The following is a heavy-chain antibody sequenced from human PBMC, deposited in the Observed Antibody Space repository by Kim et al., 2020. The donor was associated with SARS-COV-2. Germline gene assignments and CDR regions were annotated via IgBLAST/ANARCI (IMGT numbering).Heavy chain of an antibody. CDR1: GYTFTSYA. D-gene: IGHD3-10*01. V-gene: IGHV1-3*01. Sequence: ASVKVSCKASGYTFTSYAMHWVRQAPGQRLEWMGWINAGNGNTKYSQKFQGRVTITRDTSASTAYMELSSLRSEDTAVYYCARDRDRYYGSGSFDYWGQGTLVTVSS. J-gene: IGHJ4*02. CDR3: ARDRDRYYGSGSFDY. CDR2: INAGNGNT.